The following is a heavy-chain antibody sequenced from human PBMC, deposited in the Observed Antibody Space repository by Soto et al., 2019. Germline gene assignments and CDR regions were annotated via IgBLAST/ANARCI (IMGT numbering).Heavy chain of an antibody. V-gene: IGHV4-4*02. CDR3: ARSEATALDY. J-gene: IGHJ4*02. CDR1: GDFMSSSNW. Sequence: QVQLQESGPGLLKPSGTLSLTCTVSGDFMSSSNWWNWVRQPPGKGLEWIGEAHHSGRTNYNPSLKSRFTISVDRSQNHFSLQLTSVTAADTAVYYCARSEATALDYWGQGTLVTASS. CDR2: AHHSGRT.